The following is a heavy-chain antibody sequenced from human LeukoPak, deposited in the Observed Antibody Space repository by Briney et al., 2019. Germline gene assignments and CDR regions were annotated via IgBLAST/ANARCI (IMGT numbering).Heavy chain of an antibody. D-gene: IGHD1-14*01. J-gene: IGHJ4*02. CDR2: INGGGDST. Sequence: PGGSLRLSCAASGFTFSSYAMSWVRQAPGKGLEWVSGINGGGDSTYYVDSVKGRFTISRDNSKNTLYLQMNSLRAEDTAVYYCARRDPTTPKFDYWGQRTLVTVSS. CDR1: GFTFSSYA. CDR3: ARRDPTTPKFDY. V-gene: IGHV3-23*01.